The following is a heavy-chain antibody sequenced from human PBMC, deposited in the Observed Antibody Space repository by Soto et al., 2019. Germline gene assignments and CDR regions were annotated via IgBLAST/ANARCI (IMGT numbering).Heavy chain of an antibody. D-gene: IGHD6-6*01. V-gene: IGHV3-9*01. CDR1: GFTFDDYA. CDR2: ISWNSGSI. Sequence: LRLSCAASGFTFDDYAMHWVRQAPGKGLEWVSGISWNSGSIGYADSVKGRFTISRDNAKNSLYLEMNSLRAEDTALYYCAKDLRYRSSRHYGMAVWGQGTTVTVSS. J-gene: IGHJ6*02. CDR3: AKDLRYRSSRHYGMAV.